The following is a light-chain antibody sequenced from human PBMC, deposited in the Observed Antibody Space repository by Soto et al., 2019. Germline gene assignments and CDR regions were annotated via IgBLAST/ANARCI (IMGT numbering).Light chain of an antibody. CDR1: SSDVGDYPY. CDR3: SSYSATNTLV. Sequence: QSALTQPASVSGSPGQSITISFTGTSSDVGDYPYVSWYQQHPGEVPKLIIYEVTNRPSGVTSRFSGSKSENTASLSISGLQAEDEADYYCSSYSATNTLVFGGGTKLTVL. CDR2: EVT. J-gene: IGLJ2*01. V-gene: IGLV2-14*01.